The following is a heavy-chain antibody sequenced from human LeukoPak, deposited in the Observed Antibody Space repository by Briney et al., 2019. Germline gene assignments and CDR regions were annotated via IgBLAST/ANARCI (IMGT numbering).Heavy chain of an antibody. J-gene: IGHJ4*02. CDR3: AKRGPRYGSGSPDYFDY. V-gene: IGHV3-23*01. CDR1: GFTFSSYA. Sequence: GGSLRLSCAASGFTFSSYAMSWVRQAPGKGLEWVSSISGSGGSTYYADSVKGRFTISRDNSKNTLYLQMNSLRAEDTAVYYCAKRGPRYGSGSPDYFDYWGQGTLVTVSS. CDR2: ISGSGGST. D-gene: IGHD3-10*01.